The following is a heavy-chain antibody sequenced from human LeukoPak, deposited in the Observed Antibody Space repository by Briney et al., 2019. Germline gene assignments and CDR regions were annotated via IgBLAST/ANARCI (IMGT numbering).Heavy chain of an antibody. CDR1: GGSISSYY. D-gene: IGHD6-19*01. CDR3: ARGPYSSGWYVSDY. Sequence: SETLSLTCTVSGGSISSYYWSWIRQPPGKGLEWIGYIYYSGSTNYNPSLKSRVTISVDASKNQFSLKLSSVTAADTAVYYCARGPYSSGWYVSDYWGQGTLVTVSS. CDR2: IYYSGST. J-gene: IGHJ4*02. V-gene: IGHV4-59*01.